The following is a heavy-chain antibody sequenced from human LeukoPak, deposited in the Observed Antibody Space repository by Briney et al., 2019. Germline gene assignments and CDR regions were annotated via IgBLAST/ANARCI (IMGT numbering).Heavy chain of an antibody. J-gene: IGHJ4*02. D-gene: IGHD6-19*01. Sequence: PSETQSLTCTVSGGAISSYYWSWIRQPSGKGLEWIANIYSSGSTNYSPSLRSRVTISVDTSKNQFSLKLTSVTAADTAVHYCARGVWSSGWSAYYFDYWGQGTLLTVSS. CDR2: IYSSGST. CDR1: GGAISSYY. V-gene: IGHV4-59*01. CDR3: ARGVWSSGWSAYYFDY.